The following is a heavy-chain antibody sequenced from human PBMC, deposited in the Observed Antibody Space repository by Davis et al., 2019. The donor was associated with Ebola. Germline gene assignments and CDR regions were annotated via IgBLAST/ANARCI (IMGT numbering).Heavy chain of an antibody. Sequence: AASVKVSCKASGYTFTSYGISWVRQAPGQGLEWMGWISAYNGNTNYAQKLQGRVTMTTDTSTSTAYMELRSLRSDDTAVYYCARDIVVVTALYYYGMDVWGQGTTVTVSS. V-gene: IGHV1-18*01. CDR3: ARDIVVVTALYYYGMDV. D-gene: IGHD2-21*02. CDR1: GYTFTSYG. CDR2: ISAYNGNT. J-gene: IGHJ6*02.